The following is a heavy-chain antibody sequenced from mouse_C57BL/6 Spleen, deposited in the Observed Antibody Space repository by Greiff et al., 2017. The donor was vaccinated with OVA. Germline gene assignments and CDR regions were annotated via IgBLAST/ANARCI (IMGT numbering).Heavy chain of an antibody. CDR3: ASYYYGSEYFDV. CDR1: GFNIQDYY. Sequence: EVQLQQSGAELVKPGASVKLSCTASGFNIQDYYMHWVKQRTEQGLEWIGRLDPEDGETKYAPKFPGTATITADTSSNTAYLQLSSLTSEDTAVYYCASYYYGSEYFDVWGTGTTVTVSS. D-gene: IGHD1-1*01. V-gene: IGHV14-2*01. J-gene: IGHJ1*03. CDR2: LDPEDGET.